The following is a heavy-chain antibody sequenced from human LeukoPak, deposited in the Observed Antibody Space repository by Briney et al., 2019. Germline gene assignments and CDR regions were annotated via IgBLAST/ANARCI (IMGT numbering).Heavy chain of an antibody. CDR3: ARDLVSSSWYVEDY. Sequence: ASVKVSCKASGYTFTGYYMHWVRQAPGQGLEWMGWINTNTGNPTYAQGFTGRFVFSLDTSVSTAYLQISSLKAEDTAVYYCARDLVSSSWYVEDYWGQGTLVTVSS. CDR1: GYTFTGYY. D-gene: IGHD6-13*01. V-gene: IGHV7-4-1*02. J-gene: IGHJ4*02. CDR2: INTNTGNP.